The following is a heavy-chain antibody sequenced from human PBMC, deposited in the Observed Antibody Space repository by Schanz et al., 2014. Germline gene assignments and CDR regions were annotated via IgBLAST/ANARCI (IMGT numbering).Heavy chain of an antibody. D-gene: IGHD2-15*01. Sequence: EVQLVESGGGLVKPGGSLRLSCGGSGFTFSKYWMSWVRQAPGKGLEWVANIKQDGSEKYYVDAVKGRFTISRDNAKNSLYLQLNSLRAEDTAVYYCARDRGYCSGGSCLTFDYWGQGTLVTVSS. J-gene: IGHJ4*02. CDR2: IKQDGSEK. CDR3: ARDRGYCSGGSCLTFDY. V-gene: IGHV3-7*01. CDR1: GFTFSKYW.